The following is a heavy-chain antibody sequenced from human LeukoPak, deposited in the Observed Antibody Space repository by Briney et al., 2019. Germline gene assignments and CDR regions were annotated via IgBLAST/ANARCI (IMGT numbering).Heavy chain of an antibody. CDR2: IYSGTIT. D-gene: IGHD3-16*01. CDR3: ARDALAMNGFDF. J-gene: IGHJ3*01. Sequence: GGSLRLSCAASGFTVGSNYMNWVRQAPGKGLEWVSVIYSGTITYYADSVKGRFTISRDNSKNTVYLQVNSLRAEDTAVYFCARDALAMNGFDFWGQGTMVTVAS. V-gene: IGHV3-53*01. CDR1: GFTVGSNY.